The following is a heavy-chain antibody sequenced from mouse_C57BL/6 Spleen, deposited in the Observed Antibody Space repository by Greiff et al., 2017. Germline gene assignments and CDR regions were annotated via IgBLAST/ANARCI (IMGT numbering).Heavy chain of an antibody. Sequence: EVKLMASGGGLVKPGGSLKLSCAASGFTFSDYGMHWVRQAPEKGLEWVAYISSGSSTIYYADTVKGRFTISRDNAKNTLFLQMTSLRSEDTAMYYCARRSRGFAYWGQGTLVTVSA. CDR3: ARRSRGFAY. J-gene: IGHJ3*01. CDR2: ISSGSSTI. V-gene: IGHV5-17*01. CDR1: GFTFSDYG.